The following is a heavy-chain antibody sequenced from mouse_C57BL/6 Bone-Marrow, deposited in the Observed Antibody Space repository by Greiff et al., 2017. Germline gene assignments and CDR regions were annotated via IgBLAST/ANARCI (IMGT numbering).Heavy chain of an antibody. D-gene: IGHD4-1*01. CDR1: GYTFTSYW. Sequence: QVQLQQPGAELVRPGTSVKLSCKASGYTFTSYWMHWVKQRPGQGLEWIGVIDPSDSYTNYNQKFKGKATLTVDTSSSTAYMQLSSLTSVDSAVYYCAKLGLAYWGQGTLVTVSA. CDR3: AKLGLAY. V-gene: IGHV1-59*01. J-gene: IGHJ3*01. CDR2: IDPSDSYT.